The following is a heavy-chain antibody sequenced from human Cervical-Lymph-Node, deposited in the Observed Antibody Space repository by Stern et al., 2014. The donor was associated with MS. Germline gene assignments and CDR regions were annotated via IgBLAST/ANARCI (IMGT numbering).Heavy chain of an antibody. J-gene: IGHJ5*02. CDR1: GGTFSKFP. V-gene: IGHV1-69*01. CDR2: IFPVCGTP. CDR3: ALSSETSDRWYSLGYDL. Sequence: QVQLVQSGAEVTKPWSSVTVSCKASGGTFSKFPSSWLRQAPGQGLVWRGGIFPVCGTPTYAQEFRGRVTITADVSTSTVYMELSSLRSDDTAVYYCALSSETSDRWYSLGYDLWGQGTLVTVSS. D-gene: IGHD6-13*01.